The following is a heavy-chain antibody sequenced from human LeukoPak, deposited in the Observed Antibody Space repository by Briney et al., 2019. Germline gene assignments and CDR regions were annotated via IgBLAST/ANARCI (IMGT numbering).Heavy chain of an antibody. CDR2: IKQDGSEK. CDR1: GFTFSSYW. Sequence: GGSLRLSCVVSGFTFSSYWMSWVRQAPGKGLEWVANIKQDGSEKHYVDSVKGRFTMSRDNAKNSLYLQMNSLRAEDTAVYYCARVQWELRGVGSYFEYWGQGALVTVYS. V-gene: IGHV3-7*01. CDR3: ARVQWELRGVGSYFEY. J-gene: IGHJ4*02. D-gene: IGHD1-26*01.